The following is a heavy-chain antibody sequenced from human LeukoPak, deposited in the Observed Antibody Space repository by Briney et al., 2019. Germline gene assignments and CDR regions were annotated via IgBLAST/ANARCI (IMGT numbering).Heavy chain of an antibody. CDR1: GYTFTSYG. CDR2: VSVYSGDT. J-gene: IGHJ4*02. V-gene: IGHV1-18*01. D-gene: IGHD1-26*01. CDR3: ARGEGATPLDY. Sequence: ASVKVSCKASGYTFTSYGISWVRQAPGQGLEWMGWVSVYSGDTKYAQDLQGRVTMTTDTSTSTAYMDLRSLRSDDTAVYYCARGEGATPLDYWGQGTLVTVSS.